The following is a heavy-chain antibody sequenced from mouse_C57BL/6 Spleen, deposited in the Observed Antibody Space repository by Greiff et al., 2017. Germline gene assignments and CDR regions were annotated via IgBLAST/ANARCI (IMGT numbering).Heavy chain of an antibody. J-gene: IGHJ2*01. CDR3: ARPSVVAPFDY. Sequence: VQLQQSGAELARPGASVKLSCKASGYTFTSYGISWVKQRTGQGLEWIGEIYPRSGNTYYNEKFKGKATLTADKSSSTAYMELRSLTSEDSAVXFCARPSVVAPFDYWGQGTTLTVSS. V-gene: IGHV1-81*01. CDR2: IYPRSGNT. D-gene: IGHD1-1*01. CDR1: GYTFTSYG.